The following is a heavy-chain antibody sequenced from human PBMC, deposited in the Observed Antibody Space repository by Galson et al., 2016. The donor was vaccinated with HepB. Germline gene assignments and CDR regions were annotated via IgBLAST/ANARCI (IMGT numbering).Heavy chain of an antibody. D-gene: IGHD3-10*01. V-gene: IGHV4-59*02. CDR3: VRASSGSLRRWDNWFDP. CDR2: LEYSGYK. Sequence: ETLSLTCSVSGDSVRTNYWSWIRQPPERGPEWLAYLEYSGYKEYSPSLNSRLTMSMDASKNQLSLKLKSVTAADTAVYYCVRASSGSLRRWDNWFDPWGQGSLVTVSS. J-gene: IGHJ5*02. CDR1: GDSVRTNY.